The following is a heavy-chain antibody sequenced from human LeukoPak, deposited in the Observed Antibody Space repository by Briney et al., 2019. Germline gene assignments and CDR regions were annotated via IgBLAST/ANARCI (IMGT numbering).Heavy chain of an antibody. CDR3: AREVGHCTNGVCYNGWFDY. J-gene: IGHJ4*02. V-gene: IGHV3-53*01. Sequence: GGSLRLSCAASGFTVSSHYMSWVRQAPGKGLEWVSVIYSGGSTYYADSVKGRFTISRDISKNTLYLQMNSPRAEDTAVYYCAREVGHCTNGVCYNGWFDYWGQGTLVTVSS. CDR2: IYSGGST. D-gene: IGHD2-8*01. CDR1: GFTVSSHY.